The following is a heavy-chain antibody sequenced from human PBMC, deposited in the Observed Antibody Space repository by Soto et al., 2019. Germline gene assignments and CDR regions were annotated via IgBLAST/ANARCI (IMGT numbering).Heavy chain of an antibody. Sequence: EVQLLESGGGVVQPGGSLRLSWVASGFNFKNFAMSWVRQAPGEGLAWVSGISCCGGSTAYADSVKGRFSIARDDSTNTLSLQMNNLRVEDTAQYYCAKADGEQWLLPHLDKWGQGTLVTVS. CDR1: GFNFKNFA. CDR2: ISCCGGST. J-gene: IGHJ4*02. CDR3: AKADGEQWLLPHLDK. V-gene: IGHV3-23*01. D-gene: IGHD6-19*01.